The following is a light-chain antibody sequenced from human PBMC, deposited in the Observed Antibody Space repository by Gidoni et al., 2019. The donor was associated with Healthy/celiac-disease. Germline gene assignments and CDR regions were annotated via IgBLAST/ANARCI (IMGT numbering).Light chain of an antibody. CDR3: QQYNSYPVT. CDR1: QSISSW. CDR2: KAS. J-gene: IGKJ2*01. V-gene: IGKV1-5*03. Sequence: DIQTTQSPSTLSASVGYRVTITCRASQSISSWLAWYQQKPGKAPKLLIYKASSLESGVPSRFSGSGSGTEFTLTISSLQPDDFATYYCQQYNSYPVTFGQGTKLEIK.